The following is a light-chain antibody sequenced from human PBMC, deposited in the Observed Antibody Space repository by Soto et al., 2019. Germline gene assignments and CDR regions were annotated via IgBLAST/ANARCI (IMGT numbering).Light chain of an antibody. CDR3: QQYGSSPRT. CDR2: NAS. J-gene: IGKJ1*01. Sequence: EIVLTQSPDTLSLSPGERATLSCRTSQSVSNNFLAWYQQKPGLAPRLLIYNASNRATGIPDRFSGSGSGTDFTLTISRLEPEDFAVYYCQQYGSSPRTFGQGTKVDIK. V-gene: IGKV3-20*01. CDR1: QSVSNNF.